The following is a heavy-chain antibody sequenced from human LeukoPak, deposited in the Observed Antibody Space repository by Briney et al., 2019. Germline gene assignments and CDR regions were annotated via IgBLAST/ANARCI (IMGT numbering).Heavy chain of an antibody. J-gene: IGHJ3*02. D-gene: IGHD2-21*01. CDR3: APYYIFPNAFDI. V-gene: IGHV3-23*01. CDR2: ISGGGGST. Sequence: GGSLRLSCAASGFTFSSYAMSWVRQAPGKGLEWVSGISGGGGSTYYADSVKGRFTISRDNSKNTLYLQMNSLRAEDTAVYYCAPYYIFPNAFDIWGQATMVTVSS. CDR1: GFTFSSYA.